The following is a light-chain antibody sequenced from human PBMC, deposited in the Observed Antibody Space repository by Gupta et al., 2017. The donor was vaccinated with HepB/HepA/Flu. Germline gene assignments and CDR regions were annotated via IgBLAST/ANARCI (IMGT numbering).Light chain of an antibody. J-gene: IGKJ4*01. CDR1: QSVRSN. Sequence: EIVMTQSPATLSVSPGERATLSCRASQSVRSNLAWYQQKPGQSPRLLIYGASSRDTGVPARFSGSKFGKEFTLTISSRQPEDFAVYYCQQHQDWPPITFGGGTKVDIK. CDR2: GAS. CDR3: QQHQDWPPIT. V-gene: IGKV3-15*01.